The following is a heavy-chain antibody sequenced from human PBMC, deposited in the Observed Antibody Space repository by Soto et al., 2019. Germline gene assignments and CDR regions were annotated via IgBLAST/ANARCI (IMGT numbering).Heavy chain of an antibody. D-gene: IGHD3-3*01. V-gene: IGHV3-30*18. CDR2: ISDDGSNK. J-gene: IGHJ6*02. CDR3: TKRRNVLRFLEWSSGMEV. Sequence: PRGSLSLSCVASGFTFINYGIHWVRQAPGKGLEWVAFISDDGSNKYYADSMRGRFTMSRDNSKRTQYLQMSSLRVEDTAVYYCTKRRNVLRFLEWSSGMEVWGQGTTVTVSS. CDR1: GFTFINYG.